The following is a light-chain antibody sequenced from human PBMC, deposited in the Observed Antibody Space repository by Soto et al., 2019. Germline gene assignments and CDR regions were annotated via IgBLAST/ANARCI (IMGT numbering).Light chain of an antibody. J-gene: IGKJ1*01. CDR1: QSVNSN. CDR2: GAS. CDR3: QEYNTWPWK. Sequence: GTTQSPATLSVYPGARATLSCRASQSVNSNLAWYQQKLGQAPRVLIYGASTRATGIPDRFSGSGSGTEFILTISSLQSEDFAVYYCQEYNTWPWKCGQGTKGAI. V-gene: IGKV3-15*01.